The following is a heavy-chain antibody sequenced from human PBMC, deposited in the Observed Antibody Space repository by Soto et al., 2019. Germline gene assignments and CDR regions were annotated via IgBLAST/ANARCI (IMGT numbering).Heavy chain of an antibody. CDR3: AKRPLTAAGFDY. CDR1: GFTFSNYA. D-gene: IGHD6-13*01. J-gene: IGHJ4*02. Sequence: EVQLLESGGGLVHPGGSLRLACAASGFTFSNYAMTWVRQAPGKGLEWVSVITGSGGGTYFVDSVKGRFTISRDNSKNTVYLQMNRLIAEDTAVYYCAKRPLTAAGFDYWAQGTLVTVSS. CDR2: ITGSGGGT. V-gene: IGHV3-23*01.